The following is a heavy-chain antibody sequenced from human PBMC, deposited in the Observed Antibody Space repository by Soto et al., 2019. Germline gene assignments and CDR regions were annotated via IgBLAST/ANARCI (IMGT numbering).Heavy chain of an antibody. CDR1: GFTVSSKY. Sequence: DVQLVETGGELIKPGGSLRLSCAASGFTVSSKYMSWVRQAPGKGLEWISVIWSAGLIYYADCVRGRFTISRDISKNILYLEMTSLRADDTAVYYCAREAPMDVWGQGTTVTVSS. J-gene: IGHJ6*02. CDR2: IWSAGLI. CDR3: AREAPMDV. V-gene: IGHV3-53*02.